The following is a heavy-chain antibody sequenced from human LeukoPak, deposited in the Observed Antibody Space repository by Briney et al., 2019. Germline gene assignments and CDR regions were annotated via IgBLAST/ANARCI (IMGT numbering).Heavy chain of an antibody. D-gene: IGHD3-22*01. V-gene: IGHV1-69*05. Sequence: SVKVSCKASGGTFSSYAISWVRQAPGQGLEWMGGIIPIFGTANYAQKFLGRVTITTDESTSTAYMELSSLRSEDTAVYYCARVIPPDYDSSGDDAFDIWGQGTMVTVSS. CDR2: IIPIFGTA. J-gene: IGHJ3*02. CDR3: ARVIPPDYDSSGDDAFDI. CDR1: GGTFSSYA.